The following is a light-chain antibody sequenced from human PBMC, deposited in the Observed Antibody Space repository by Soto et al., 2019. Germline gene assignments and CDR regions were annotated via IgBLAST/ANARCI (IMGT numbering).Light chain of an antibody. CDR2: GIS. CDR1: QSVRSSY. J-gene: IGKJ2*01. CDR3: LQYGSSPYT. V-gene: IGKV3-20*01. Sequence: IVLTQSPGTLSLSPGERATLSCRASQSVRSSYLAWYQQRPGQTPRLLIHGISIRATGIPDRFSGSGSGTDFTLTISILEPEDFVVYYCLQYGSSPYTFGQGTKLEIK.